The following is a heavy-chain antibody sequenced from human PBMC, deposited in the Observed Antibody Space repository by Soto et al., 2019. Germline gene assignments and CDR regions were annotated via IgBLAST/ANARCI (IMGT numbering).Heavy chain of an antibody. CDR3: ARGAVVPAAIYYYYYGMDV. CDR1: GDSVSSNSAA. V-gene: IGHV6-1*01. Sequence: SQTLSLTCAISGDSVSSNSAACNWIRQSPSRGLEWLGRTYYRSKWYNDYAVSVKSRITINPDTSKNQFSLQLNSVTPEDTAVYYCARGAVVPAAIYYYYYGMDVWGQGTTVTVSS. J-gene: IGHJ6*02. D-gene: IGHD2-2*01. CDR2: TYYRSKWYN.